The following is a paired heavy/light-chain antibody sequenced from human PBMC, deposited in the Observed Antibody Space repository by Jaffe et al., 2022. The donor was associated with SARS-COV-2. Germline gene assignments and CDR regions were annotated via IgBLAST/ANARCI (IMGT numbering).Light chain of an antibody. V-gene: IGLV3-25*03. Sequence: SYELTQPPSVSVSPGQTARITCSGDALPNQYVYWYQQKPGQAPVLVIYKDSERPSGIPARFSGSSSGIRVTLTISGVQAEDEADYYCQSADSSGSYVLFGGGTKLTVL. CDR3: QSADSSGSYVL. J-gene: IGLJ2*01. CDR2: KDS. CDR1: ALPNQY.
Heavy chain of an antibody. Sequence: EVQLVESGGGLVKPGGSLRLSCAASGFTFSNYGVNWVRQAPGKGLEWVASISSSTTSIYYADSVKGRFTISRDNAKNSLYLQMNSLRAEDTATYYCARGSNIAVAGILTGHYYGMDVWGQGTTVTVSS. V-gene: IGHV3-21*01. CDR1: GFTFSNYG. J-gene: IGHJ6*02. D-gene: IGHD6-19*01. CDR3: ARGSNIAVAGILTGHYYGMDV. CDR2: ISSSTTSI.